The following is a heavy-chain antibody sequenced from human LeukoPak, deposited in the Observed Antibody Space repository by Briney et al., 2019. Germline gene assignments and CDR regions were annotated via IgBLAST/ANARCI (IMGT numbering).Heavy chain of an antibody. J-gene: IGHJ1*01. CDR3: ARVRSIAAKYFQH. D-gene: IGHD6-6*01. CDR1: GGSISSSSYY. CDR2: IYYSGST. Sequence: TTSETLSLTCTVSGGSISSSSYYWGWIRQPPGKGLEWIGSIYYSGSTYYNPSLKSRVTISVDTSKNQFSLKLSSVTAADTAVYYCARVRSIAAKYFQHWGQGTLVTVSS. V-gene: IGHV4-39*01.